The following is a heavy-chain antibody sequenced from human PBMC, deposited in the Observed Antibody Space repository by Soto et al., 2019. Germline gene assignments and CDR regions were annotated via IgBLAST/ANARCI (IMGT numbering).Heavy chain of an antibody. CDR1: GGTFNTYA. CDR3: AREVQVHTPAFVY. CDR2: ISPMFGAA. J-gene: IGHJ4*02. D-gene: IGHD3-10*01. V-gene: IGHV1-69*19. Sequence: QVQLVQSGAEMKKPGSSVKVSCQSSGGTFNTYAMNWVRQAPGQGPEWMGDISPMFGAANYAPKFQGRVTITADESTGTSDMQLSSLTSEDTALYFCAREVQVHTPAFVYWGQGTRVTVSS.